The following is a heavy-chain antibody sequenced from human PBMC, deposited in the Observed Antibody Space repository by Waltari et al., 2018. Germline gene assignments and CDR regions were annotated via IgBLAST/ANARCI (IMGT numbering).Heavy chain of an antibody. D-gene: IGHD2-21*01. CDR1: GGSISSSSYY. CDR3: ASRQIAKLGPDY. Sequence: QLQLQESGPGLVKPSETLSPTCTVSGGSISSSSYYWGWSRQPPGNGREWVGSSYCSWRTYYTPSLKSRVTIPVDTSKNQSSLKLSSVTAADTAVYYWASRQIAKLGPDYWGQGTLVTVSS. CDR2: SYCSWRT. J-gene: IGHJ4*02. V-gene: IGHV4-39*07.